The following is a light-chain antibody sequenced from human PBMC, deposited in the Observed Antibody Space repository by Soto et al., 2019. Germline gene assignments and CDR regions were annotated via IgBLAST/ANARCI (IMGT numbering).Light chain of an antibody. V-gene: IGKV3-20*01. CDR3: QQYGFSPLT. Sequence: EIVLTQSPGTLSLSPGERATLSCRASQSLSTSYLGWFQQKPGQAPSLLISGASSRATGIPDRFRGSGSGSDFTLTISRLEPEDFEVYYCQQYGFSPLTFGQGTKVEIK. CDR1: QSLSTSY. CDR2: GAS. J-gene: IGKJ1*01.